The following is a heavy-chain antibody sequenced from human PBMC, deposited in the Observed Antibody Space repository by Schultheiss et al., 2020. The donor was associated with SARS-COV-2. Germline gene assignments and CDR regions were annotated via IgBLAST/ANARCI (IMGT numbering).Heavy chain of an antibody. D-gene: IGHD1-26*01. V-gene: IGHV4-59*12. Sequence: SQTLSLTCTVSGGSISSYYWSWIRQPPGKGLEWIGYIYYSGSTNYNPSLKSRVTMSVDTSKNQFSLKLSSVTAADTAVYYCAREGSGSYGGMNWFDPWGQGTLVTVSS. J-gene: IGHJ5*02. CDR1: GGSISSYY. CDR3: AREGSGSYGGMNWFDP. CDR2: IYYSGST.